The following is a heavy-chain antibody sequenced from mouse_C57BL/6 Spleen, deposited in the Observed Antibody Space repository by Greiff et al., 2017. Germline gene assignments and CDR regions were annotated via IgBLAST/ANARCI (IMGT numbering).Heavy chain of an antibody. V-gene: IGHV1-54*01. Sequence: VQLQQSGAELVRPGTSVKVSCKASGYAFTNYLIEWVKQRPGQGLEWIGVINPGSGGTNYNEKFKGKATLTADKSSSTAYMQLSSLTSEDSAVYFCARDGSDAMDYWGQGTSVTVSS. CDR3: ARDGSDAMDY. CDR2: INPGSGGT. D-gene: IGHD1-1*01. CDR1: GYAFTNYL. J-gene: IGHJ4*01.